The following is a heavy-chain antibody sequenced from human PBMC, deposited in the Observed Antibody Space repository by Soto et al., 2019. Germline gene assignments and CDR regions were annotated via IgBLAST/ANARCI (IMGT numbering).Heavy chain of an antibody. D-gene: IGHD1-26*01. J-gene: IGHJ3*01. Sequence: GGSLRLSCSASGFNFSIYAMHWVRQAPGKGLVWVSRIHSDGSSTTYADFVKGRFIISRDNARNTVDLQMNSVRVEDTAVYYCARGDRGAFDLWGQGTVVTVSS. CDR3: ARGDRGAFDL. V-gene: IGHV3-74*01. CDR1: GFNFSIYA. CDR2: IHSDGSST.